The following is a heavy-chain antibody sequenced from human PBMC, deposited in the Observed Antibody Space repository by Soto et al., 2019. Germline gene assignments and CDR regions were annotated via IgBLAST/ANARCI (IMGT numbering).Heavy chain of an antibody. CDR1: GNTFSNAW. CDR2: IKSKTDGGTT. D-gene: IGHD2-2*01. V-gene: IGHV3-15*07. J-gene: IGHJ4*01. CDR3: TTDSYSSIIIVRFDY. Sequence: PGGSLRLSRAASGNTFSNAWINWVRQAPGKGLEWVGRIKSKTDGGTTDYAEPVKGRFAISRDDSNNMVYLQMNSLKIEDTAVYYCTTDSYSSIIIVRFDYWGHGTLVTSPQ.